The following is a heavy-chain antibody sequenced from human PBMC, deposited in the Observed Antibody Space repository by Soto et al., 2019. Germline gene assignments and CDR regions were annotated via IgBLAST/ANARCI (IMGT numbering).Heavy chain of an antibody. D-gene: IGHD6-19*01. V-gene: IGHV3-23*01. CDR3: ARYSSGWYRGFDY. CDR1: GFTFSSYA. Sequence: PGGSLRLSCAASGFTFSSYAMSWVRQAPGKGLEWVSAISGSGGSTYYADSVKGRFTISRDNSKNTLYLQMNSLRAEDTAVYYCARYSSGWYRGFDYWGQGTLVTVSS. J-gene: IGHJ4*02. CDR2: ISGSGGST.